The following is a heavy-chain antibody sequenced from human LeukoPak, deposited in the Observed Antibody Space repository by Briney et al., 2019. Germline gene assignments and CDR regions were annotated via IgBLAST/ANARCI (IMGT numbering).Heavy chain of an antibody. CDR2: ISASGGST. J-gene: IGHJ4*02. CDR3: APNWNFDY. Sequence: GGSLRLSCVVSGLTFSSYAMSWVRQAPGKGLDWVSAISASGGSTYYADSVKGRFTISRDNSKNTVYLQLNSLRGEDTAIYYCAPNWNFDYWGQGSLVTVSS. D-gene: IGHD1-1*01. V-gene: IGHV3-23*01. CDR1: GLTFSSYA.